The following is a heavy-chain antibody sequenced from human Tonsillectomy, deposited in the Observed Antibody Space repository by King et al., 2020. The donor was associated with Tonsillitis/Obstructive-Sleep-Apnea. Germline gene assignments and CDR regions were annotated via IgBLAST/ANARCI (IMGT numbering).Heavy chain of an antibody. CDR1: GYSFSNYW. CDR3: ARQPSPPHSYYYMDV. V-gene: IGHV5-51*01. Sequence: QLVQSGAEVKKPGESLKISCKGSGYSFSNYWIGWVRQMPGKGLEWMGSIYPGDSDTRYSPSFRGQVSISADKSISTAYLQWSSLKASDTAIYYCARQPSPPHSYYYMDVWGKGTTVTVSS. J-gene: IGHJ6*03. CDR2: IYPGDSDT.